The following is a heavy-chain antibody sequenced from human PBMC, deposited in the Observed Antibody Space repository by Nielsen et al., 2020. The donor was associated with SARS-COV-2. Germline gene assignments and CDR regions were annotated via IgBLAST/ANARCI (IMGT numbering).Heavy chain of an antibody. CDR2: IYSDGST. CDR3: ARGSFSRDIWSGTPLDY. V-gene: IGHV3-53*01. D-gene: IGHD3-3*01. Sequence: GESLKISCAAPGFTVSRYNMNWVRQAPGKGLEWVSIIYSDGSTYYAGSVKGRLTISRDNSKNTLYLQMNSLRADDTAVYFCARGSFSRDIWSGTPLDYWGQGTLVTVSS. J-gene: IGHJ4*01. CDR1: GFTVSRYN.